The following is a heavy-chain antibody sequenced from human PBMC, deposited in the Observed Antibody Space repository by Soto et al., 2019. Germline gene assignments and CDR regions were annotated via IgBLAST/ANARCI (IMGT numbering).Heavy chain of an antibody. V-gene: IGHV4-34*01. CDR3: ARVERGTATTVVDAFDI. CDR2: MSHSGGS. D-gene: IGHD1-1*01. CDR1: GGSVSSGSYY. J-gene: IGHJ3*02. Sequence: QVQLQQWGAGLLKPSETLSLTCAVYGGSVSSGSYYWSWMRQPPGKGLEWIGEMSHSGGSHFNPSLKRRVTISVDTSKNQFSLKMSSVTAADTALYYCARVERGTATTVVDAFDIWGPGTMVTVSS.